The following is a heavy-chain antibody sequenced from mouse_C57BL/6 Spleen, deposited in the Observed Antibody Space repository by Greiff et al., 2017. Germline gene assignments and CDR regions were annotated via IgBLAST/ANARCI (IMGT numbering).Heavy chain of an antibody. D-gene: IGHD2-3*01. J-gene: IGHJ2*01. CDR1: GYTFTTYP. CDR2: FHPYNDDT. CDR3: ARRGGYYGAYYFDY. Sequence: LQESGAELVKPGASVKMSCKASGYTFTTYPLEWMKQNHGKSLEWIGNFHPYNDDTKYNEKFKGKATLTVEKSSSTVYLELSRLTSDDSAVYYCARRGGYYGAYYFDYWGQGTTLTVSS. V-gene: IGHV1-47*01.